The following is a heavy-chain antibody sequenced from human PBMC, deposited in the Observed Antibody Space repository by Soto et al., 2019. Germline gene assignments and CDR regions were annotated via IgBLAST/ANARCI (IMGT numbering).Heavy chain of an antibody. CDR2: ITGTSAFL. J-gene: IGHJ4*02. V-gene: IGHV3-21*01. CDR1: GFVFSDFQ. Sequence: PVGSLRLSCAASGFVFSDFQLNWVRQAPGRGLEWLASITGTSAFLFYADSIKGRFTISRDNPKNFLFLQMDSLGPEDTAVYYCARDNLAVQGAFDHWGQGALVTVSS. D-gene: IGHD3-10*02. CDR3: ARDNLAVQGAFDH.